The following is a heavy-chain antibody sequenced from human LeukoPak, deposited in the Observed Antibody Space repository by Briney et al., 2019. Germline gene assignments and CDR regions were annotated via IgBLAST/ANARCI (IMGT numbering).Heavy chain of an antibody. D-gene: IGHD3-9*01. V-gene: IGHV4-38-2*02. CDR3: ARNDILTGFFNNWLDP. CDR2: IYRSGST. J-gene: IGHJ5*02. Sequence: SETLSLTCTVSGYSISSGYYWGWIRQPPGKGLEWIGSIYRSGSTYYNPSLKSRVTISVDTSKNQFSLKLSSVTAADTAVYYCARNDILTGFFNNWLDPWGQGTLVTVSS. CDR1: GYSISSGYY.